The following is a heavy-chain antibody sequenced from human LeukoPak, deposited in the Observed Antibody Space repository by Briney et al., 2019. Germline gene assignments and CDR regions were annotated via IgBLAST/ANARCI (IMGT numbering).Heavy chain of an antibody. D-gene: IGHD3-22*01. Sequence: PGGSLRLSCAASGFTVSSNSMSWVRQAPGKGLEWVSIIYSGGSTYYADSVKGRFTISRDNSKNTLYLQMNSLRADDTAVYYCAKPGYYYDTSGSYYIDYWGQGTLVTVSS. CDR2: IYSGGST. J-gene: IGHJ4*02. V-gene: IGHV3-66*02. CDR3: AKPGYYYDTSGSYYIDY. CDR1: GFTVSSNS.